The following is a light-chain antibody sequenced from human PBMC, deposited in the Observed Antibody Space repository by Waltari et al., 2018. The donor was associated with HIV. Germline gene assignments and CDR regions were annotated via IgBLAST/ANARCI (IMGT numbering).Light chain of an antibody. CDR2: SNY. Sequence: QSVLTQPPSASGTPGQRVTISCSGSRSHIGRTTVSWYPHLPGTAPKLLIYSNYQRPSGVPDLFSGSKSGTSASLAIRGLQSEDEADYYCAAWDGNGHWVFGGGTKLTVL. J-gene: IGLJ3*02. CDR3: AAWDGNGHWV. V-gene: IGLV1-44*01. CDR1: RSHIGRTT.